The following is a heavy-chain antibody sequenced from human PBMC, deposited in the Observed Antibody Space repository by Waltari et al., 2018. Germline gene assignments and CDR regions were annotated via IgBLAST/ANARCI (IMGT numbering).Heavy chain of an antibody. J-gene: IGHJ4*02. CDR1: GLTVSSNY. CDR3: ARDKGYCSSISCQHYFDY. CDR2: IYSGGST. V-gene: IGHV3-66*02. D-gene: IGHD2-2*01. Sequence: EVQLVESGGGLVQPGGSLRLSCAASGLTVSSNYMSWVRQAHGKGLEWVSVIYSGGSTYYADSVKGRFTISRDNSKNTLYLQMNSLRAEDTAVYYCARDKGYCSSISCQHYFDYWGQGTLVTVSS.